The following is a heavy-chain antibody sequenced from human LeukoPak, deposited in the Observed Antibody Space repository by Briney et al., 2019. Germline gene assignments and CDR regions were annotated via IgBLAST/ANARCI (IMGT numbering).Heavy chain of an antibody. CDR2: ISSSSSYI. CDR1: GFTFSSYN. V-gene: IGHV3-21*01. Sequence: GGSLRLSCAASGFTFSSYNMNWVRQAPGKGLEWVSSISSSSSYIYYADSVKGRLTISRDNAKNSLYLQMSCLRAEDTAVYYCARADRLGAALLASFDYWGQGTLVTVSS. J-gene: IGHJ4*02. CDR3: ARADRLGAALLASFDY. D-gene: IGHD3-16*01.